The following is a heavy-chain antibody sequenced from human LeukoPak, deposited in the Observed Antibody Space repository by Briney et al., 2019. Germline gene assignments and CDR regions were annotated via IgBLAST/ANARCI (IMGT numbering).Heavy chain of an antibody. J-gene: IGHJ3*02. CDR2: IYYSGST. D-gene: IGHD6-6*01. CDR3: AREYSSSSVDAFDI. Sequence: SETLSLTCTVSGGSISSYYWSWIRQPPGKELEGMVYIYYSGSTNYNPSLKSRVTISVDTSKNQFSLKLSSVTAADTAVYYCAREYSSSSVDAFDIWGQGTMVTVSS. CDR1: GGSISSYY. V-gene: IGHV4-59*01.